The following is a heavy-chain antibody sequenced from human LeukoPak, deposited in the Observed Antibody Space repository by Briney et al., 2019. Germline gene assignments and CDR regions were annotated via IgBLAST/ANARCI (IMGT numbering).Heavy chain of an antibody. CDR2: IYTSGST. J-gene: IGHJ6*03. V-gene: IGHV4-4*07. D-gene: IGHD3-3*01. CDR1: GVSISSYY. Sequence: PSETLSLTCTVSGVSISSYYWFWIRQPAGKGLEWIGRIYTSGSTNYNPSFKSRVTISLDKPKNQVSLRVTSVTAADTAVYFCASVRITRSGYYFHFMHVWGKGTTVTVSS. CDR3: ASVRITRSGYYFHFMHV.